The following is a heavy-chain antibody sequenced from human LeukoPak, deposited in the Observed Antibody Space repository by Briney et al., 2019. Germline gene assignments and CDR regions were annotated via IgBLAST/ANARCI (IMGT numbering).Heavy chain of an antibody. CDR2: VTWNSDRL. Sequence: PGGSLRLSCAPSGFIFDDYAMHWVRQAPGKGLEWVSSVTWNSDRLDYADSVKGRFIISRDNAKNSLYLQMNNLRVEDTALYFCAKDIYRRYFDRSGRPYSYFYMDVWGKGTTVTVSS. D-gene: IGHD3-22*01. J-gene: IGHJ6*03. V-gene: IGHV3-9*01. CDR1: GFIFDDYA. CDR3: AKDIYRRYFDRSGRPYSYFYMDV.